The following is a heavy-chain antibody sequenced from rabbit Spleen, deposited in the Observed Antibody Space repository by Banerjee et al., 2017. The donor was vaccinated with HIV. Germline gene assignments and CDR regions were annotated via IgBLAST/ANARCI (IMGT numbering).Heavy chain of an antibody. D-gene: IGHD1-1*01. CDR2: IYTGNSKT. CDR3: VRDAIYGGKSGDYDRRVTL. Sequence: EQLVESGGGLVKPGASLTLTCKASGVPFSDKAVMCWVRQAPGKGLEWIACIYTGNSKTYYANWAKGRFTISQPSSSTVTLQMTRLPTADTATYFSVRDAIYGGKSGDYDRRVTLWGPGTLVTVS. J-gene: IGHJ4*01. CDR1: GVPFSDKAV. V-gene: IGHV1S45*01.